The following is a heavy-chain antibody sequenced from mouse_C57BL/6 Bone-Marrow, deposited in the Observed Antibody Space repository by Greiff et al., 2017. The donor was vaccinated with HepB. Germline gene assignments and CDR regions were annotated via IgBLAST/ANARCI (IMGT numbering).Heavy chain of an antibody. J-gene: IGHJ2*01. D-gene: IGHD1-1*01. CDR2: IDPENGDP. V-gene: IGHV14-4*01. CDR1: GFNIKDDY. CDR3: TTDTTVEDY. Sequence: VQLQQSGAELVRPGASVKLSCTASGFNIKDDYMHWVKQRPEQGLEWIGWIDPENGDPEYASKFQGKATITADTSSNTAYLQLSSLTSEDTAVYYCTTDTTVEDYWGQGTTLTVSS.